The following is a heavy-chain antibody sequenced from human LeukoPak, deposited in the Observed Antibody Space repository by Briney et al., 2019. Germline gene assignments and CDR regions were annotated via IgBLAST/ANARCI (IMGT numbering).Heavy chain of an antibody. CDR3: ARHLMVRGVIKTFDY. V-gene: IGHV4-34*01. CDR2: INHSGST. Sequence: PSETLSLTCAVYGGSFSGYYWSWIRQPPGKGLEWIGEINHSGSTNYNPSLKSRVTISVDTSKNQFSLKPSSVTAADTAVYYCARHLMVRGVIKTFDYWGQGTLVTVSS. CDR1: GGSFSGYY. D-gene: IGHD3-10*01. J-gene: IGHJ4*02.